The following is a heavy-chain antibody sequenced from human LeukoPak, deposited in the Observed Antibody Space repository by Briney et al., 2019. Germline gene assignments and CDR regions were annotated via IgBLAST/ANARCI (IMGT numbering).Heavy chain of an antibody. V-gene: IGHV3-20*04. CDR2: INWNGGST. D-gene: IGHD6-13*01. CDR3: ASSAADSYYYYMDV. CDR1: GFTFDDYG. J-gene: IGHJ6*03. Sequence: PGGSLRLSCAASGFTFDDYGMSWVRQAPGKGLEWVSGINWNGGSTGYADSVKGRFTISRDNAKNSLYLQMNSLRAEDTALYYCASSAADSYYYYMDVWGKGTTVTVSS.